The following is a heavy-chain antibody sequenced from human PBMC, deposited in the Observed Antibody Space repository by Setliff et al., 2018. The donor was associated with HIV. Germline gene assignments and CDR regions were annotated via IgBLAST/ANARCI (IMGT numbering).Heavy chain of an antibody. CDR3: AREYGAVRKYIDY. J-gene: IGHJ4*02. V-gene: IGHV1-2*02. CDR2: INPNSGGT. D-gene: IGHD3-10*01. Sequence: GASVKVSCKASGYTFTGNYIHWVRQAPGQGLEWMGWINPNSGGTNYEQKFQGRVTMTRDTSISTVYMELNRLRSDDTAVYYCAREYGAVRKYIDYWGQGTLVTVSS. CDR1: GYTFTGNY.